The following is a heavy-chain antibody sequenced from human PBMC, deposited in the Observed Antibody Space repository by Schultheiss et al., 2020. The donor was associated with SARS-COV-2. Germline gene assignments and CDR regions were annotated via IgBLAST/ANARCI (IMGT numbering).Heavy chain of an antibody. CDR2: IYYSGDT. J-gene: IGHJ4*02. Sequence: GSLRLSCAASGLTFNNAWMNWVRQPPGKELEWIGYIYYSGDTKYNPSLKSRVTISIDTSKNQFSLKLSSVTAADTAVYYCAAGIAVAGTIYWGQGTLVTVSS. D-gene: IGHD6-19*01. CDR3: AAGIAVAGTIY. V-gene: IGHV4-59*01. CDR1: GLTFNNAW.